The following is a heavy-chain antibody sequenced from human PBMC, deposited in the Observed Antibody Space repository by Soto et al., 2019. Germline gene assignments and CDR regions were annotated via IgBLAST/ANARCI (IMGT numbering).Heavy chain of an antibody. Sequence: GGSLRLSCAASGFTFSSYAMSWVRQAPGKGLEWVSAISGSGGSTYYADSVKGRFTISRDNSKNTLYLQMNSLRAEDTAVYYCAKDRRPYSGYDYWAFDYWGQGTLVTVSS. CDR2: ISGSGGST. CDR3: AKDRRPYSGYDYWAFDY. CDR1: GFTFSSYA. V-gene: IGHV3-23*01. D-gene: IGHD5-12*01. J-gene: IGHJ4*02.